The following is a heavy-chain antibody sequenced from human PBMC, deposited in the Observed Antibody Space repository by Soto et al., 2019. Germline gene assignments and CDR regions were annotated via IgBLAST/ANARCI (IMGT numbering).Heavy chain of an antibody. CDR3: ARVDLITMYFDY. J-gene: IGHJ4*02. CDR2: IYYSGST. CDR1: GGSISSYY. V-gene: IGHV4-59*01. Sequence: QVQLQESGPGLVKPSETLTLTCTVSGGSISSYYWSWIRQPPGKGLEWIGYIYYSGSTNYNPSLKRRVTISVDTSKNQFALKLSSVTAADTAVYYCARVDLITMYFDYWGQGTLVTVSS. D-gene: IGHD3-16*01.